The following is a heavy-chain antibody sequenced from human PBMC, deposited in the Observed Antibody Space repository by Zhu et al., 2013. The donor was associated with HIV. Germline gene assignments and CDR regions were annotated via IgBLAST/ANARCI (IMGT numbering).Heavy chain of an antibody. J-gene: IGHJ6*03. CDR3: ARQAADNSYYYYMDV. D-gene: IGHD6-13*01. Sequence: EVQLVESGGGLVQPGGSLRLSCAASGFTFSDHYMDWVRQAPGKGLEWVGRTRNKANSYTTEYAASVKGRFTISRDDSKNSLYLQMNSLKTEDTAVYYCARQAADNSYYYYMDVWGKGTTVSVSS. CDR1: GFTFSDHY. CDR2: TRNKANSYTT. V-gene: IGHV3-72*01.